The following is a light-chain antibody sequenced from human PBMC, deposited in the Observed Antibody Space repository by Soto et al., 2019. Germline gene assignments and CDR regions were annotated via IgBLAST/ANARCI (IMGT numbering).Light chain of an antibody. V-gene: IGKV3-20*01. J-gene: IGKJ5*01. Sequence: IMSTQYPSNLSASTGERATLSCRASQSVSSSYLAWYQLKPGQAPRLLIYGASSRATGIPDRFSGSGSGTALALTISRLDPEDLSVYYCQQYITSPPITCGQGTRL. CDR2: GAS. CDR3: QQYITSPPIT. CDR1: QSVSSSY.